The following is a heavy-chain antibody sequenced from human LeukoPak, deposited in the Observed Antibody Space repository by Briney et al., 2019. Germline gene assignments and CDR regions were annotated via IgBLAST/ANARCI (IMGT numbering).Heavy chain of an antibody. CDR3: TTGLYYYDSSEVDY. J-gene: IGHJ4*02. CDR2: ISAASWGI. Sequence: PGGSLRLSCAASGFTFSTYSMTWVRQAPGKGLEWISHISAASWGIKYADSVKGRFTTSRDNSKNTLYLQMNSLKTEDTAVYYCTTGLYYYDSSEVDYWGQGTLVTVSS. CDR1: GFTFSTYS. V-gene: IGHV3-48*01. D-gene: IGHD3-22*01.